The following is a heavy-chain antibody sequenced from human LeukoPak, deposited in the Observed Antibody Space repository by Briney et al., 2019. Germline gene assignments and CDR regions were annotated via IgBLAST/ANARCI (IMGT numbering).Heavy chain of an antibody. D-gene: IGHD1-26*01. Sequence: GRSLRLSCAASGFTFSSFGMHWVRQAPGKGLEWVAVIWYDGSNKYYADSVKGRFTISRDNSKNTLYLQMNSLRAEDTAVYYCARSGTYYKSFDYWGQGTLVTVSS. CDR2: IWYDGSNK. CDR3: ARSGTYYKSFDY. J-gene: IGHJ4*02. V-gene: IGHV3-33*01. CDR1: GFTFSSFG.